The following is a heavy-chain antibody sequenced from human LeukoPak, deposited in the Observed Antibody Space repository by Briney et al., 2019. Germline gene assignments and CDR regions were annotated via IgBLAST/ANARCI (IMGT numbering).Heavy chain of an antibody. V-gene: IGHV3-74*01. CDR2: INSDGRRT. D-gene: IGHD3-22*01. J-gene: IGHJ2*01. CDR1: GFTFSSHW. Sequence: GGSLRLSCAASGFTFSSHWMHGVSPAPGKGLVWVSRINSDGRRTSYADSVKGRFTISRDNAKNTLYLQMNSLRAEDTAVFFCAREDYNDSGWYFDLWGRGTLVTVSS. CDR3: AREDYNDSGWYFDL.